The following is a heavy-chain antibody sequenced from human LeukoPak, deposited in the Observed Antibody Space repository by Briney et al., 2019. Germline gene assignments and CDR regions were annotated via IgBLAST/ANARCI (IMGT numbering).Heavy chain of an antibody. V-gene: IGHV1-18*01. Sequence: GASVKVSCKASGYTFTNYGLSWARQAPGQGLEWMGWISTYNGNTNYAQKFQGRVTMTTDTSTSTGYMEMSSLRSEDTAVYYCATDFYSSGYYYWGQGTLVTVSS. J-gene: IGHJ4*02. CDR3: ATDFYSSGYYY. CDR2: ISTYNGNT. D-gene: IGHD3-22*01. CDR1: GYTFTNYG.